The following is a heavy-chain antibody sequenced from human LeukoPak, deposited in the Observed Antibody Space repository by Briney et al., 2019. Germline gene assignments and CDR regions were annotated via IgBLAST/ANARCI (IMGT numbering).Heavy chain of an antibody. D-gene: IGHD2-15*01. CDR3: ARDLHCSGGTCYSYSSHRNWFDP. CDR2: ISYDGSNK. CDR1: GFTFSSYA. V-gene: IGHV3-30*04. J-gene: IGHJ5*02. Sequence: GGSLRLSCAASGFTFSSYAMHWVRQAPGKGLEWVAVISYDGSNKYYADSVKGRFTISRDNSKNTLYLRVNSLRVEDTAVYYCARDLHCSGGTCYSYSSHRNWFDPWGQGTLVTVSS.